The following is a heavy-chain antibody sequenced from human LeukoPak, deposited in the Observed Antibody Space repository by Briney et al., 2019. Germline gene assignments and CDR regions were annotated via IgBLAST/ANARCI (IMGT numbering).Heavy chain of an antibody. Sequence: EAPVKVSCKASGYTFTGYYMHWVRQAPGQGLEWMGWINPNSGGTNYAQKFQGRVTMTRDTSISTAYMELSRLRSDDTAVYYCAREYDILTGYHSSDPWGQGTLVTVSS. CDR3: AREYDILTGYHSSDP. CDR1: GYTFTGYY. CDR2: INPNSGGT. D-gene: IGHD3-9*01. J-gene: IGHJ5*02. V-gene: IGHV1-2*02.